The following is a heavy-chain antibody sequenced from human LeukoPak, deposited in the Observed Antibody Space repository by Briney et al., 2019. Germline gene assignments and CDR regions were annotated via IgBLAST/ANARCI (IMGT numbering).Heavy chain of an antibody. V-gene: IGHV4-4*02. Sequence: PSETLSLTCAVSGGSISSSNWWSWVRQPPGKGLEWIGEIYHSGSTNYNPSLKSRVTISVDTSKNLFSLKLSSVTAADTAVYYCGRASSGGSFDYWGQGTQVTVSS. CDR1: GGSISSSNW. D-gene: IGHD2-15*01. J-gene: IGHJ4*02. CDR3: GRASSGGSFDY. CDR2: IYHSGST.